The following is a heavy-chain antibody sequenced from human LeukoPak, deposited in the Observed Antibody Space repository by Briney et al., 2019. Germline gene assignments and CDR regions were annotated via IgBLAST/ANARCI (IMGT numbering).Heavy chain of an antibody. Sequence: GESLKISCKGSGYRFTSYWIGWVRQMPGKGLGWMGIIYPGDSDTRYSPSFQGQVTISADKSISTAYLQWSSLKASDTAMYYCARRTVTTTADYWGQGTLVTVSS. J-gene: IGHJ4*02. D-gene: IGHD4-17*01. V-gene: IGHV5-51*01. CDR2: IYPGDSDT. CDR3: ARRTVTTTADY. CDR1: GYRFTSYW.